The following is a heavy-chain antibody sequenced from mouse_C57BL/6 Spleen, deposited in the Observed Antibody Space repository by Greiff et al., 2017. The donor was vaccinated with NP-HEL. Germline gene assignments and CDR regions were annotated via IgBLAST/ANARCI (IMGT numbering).Heavy chain of an antibody. Sequence: QVQLQQSGAELVRPGASVTLSCKASGYTFTDYEMHWVKQTPVHGLEWIGAIDPETGGTAYNQKFKGKAILTADKSSSTAYMELRSLTSEDSAVYYCTREGRLYYDYDWFAYWGQGTLVTVSA. CDR2: IDPETGGT. V-gene: IGHV1-15*01. CDR1: GYTFTDYE. D-gene: IGHD2-4*01. J-gene: IGHJ3*01. CDR3: TREGRLYYDYDWFAY.